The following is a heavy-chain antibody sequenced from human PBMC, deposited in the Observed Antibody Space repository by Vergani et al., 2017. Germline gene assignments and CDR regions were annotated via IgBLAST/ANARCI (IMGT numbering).Heavy chain of an antibody. V-gene: IGHV4-34*01. CDR2: INHSGST. D-gene: IGHD2-21*02. Sequence: QVQLQQWGAGLLKPSETLSLICAVYGGSFSGYYWSWIRQPPGKGLEWIGEINHSGSTTYNPSLKSRVTISVDTSKNQFSLELSSVSAADTAVYYCARGALVVVVTAVGSYYYMDVWGKGTTVTVSS. CDR1: GGSFSGYY. J-gene: IGHJ6*03. CDR3: ARGALVVVVTAVGSYYYMDV.